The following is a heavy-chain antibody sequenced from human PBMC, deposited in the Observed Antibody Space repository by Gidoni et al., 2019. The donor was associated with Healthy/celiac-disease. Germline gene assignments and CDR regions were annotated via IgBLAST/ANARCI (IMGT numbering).Heavy chain of an antibody. Sequence: EVQLVESGGGLVQPGRSLRLSCAASGFTFDDYAMHWVRQAPGKGLEWVSGISWNSGSIGYADSVKGRFTISRDNAKNSLYLQMNSLRAEDTALYYCAKGRIAVAVYYFDYWGQGTLVTVSS. J-gene: IGHJ4*02. CDR3: AKGRIAVAVYYFDY. CDR2: ISWNSGSI. V-gene: IGHV3-9*01. CDR1: GFTFDDYA. D-gene: IGHD6-19*01.